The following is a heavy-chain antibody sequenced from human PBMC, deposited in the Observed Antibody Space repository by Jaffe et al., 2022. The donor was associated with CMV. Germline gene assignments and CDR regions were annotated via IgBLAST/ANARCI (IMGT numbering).Heavy chain of an antibody. CDR1: GFTFSNAW. V-gene: IGHV3-15*01. J-gene: IGHJ4*02. CDR2: IKSKTDGGTT. CDR3: TTDWYAQWLDYFDY. Sequence: EVQLVESGGGLVKPGGSLRLSCAASGFTFSNAWMSWVRQAPGKGLEWVGRIKSKTDGGTTDYAAPVKGRFTISRDDSKNTLYLQMNSLKTEDTAVYYCTTDWYAQWLDYFDYWGQGTLVTVSS. D-gene: IGHD6-19*01.